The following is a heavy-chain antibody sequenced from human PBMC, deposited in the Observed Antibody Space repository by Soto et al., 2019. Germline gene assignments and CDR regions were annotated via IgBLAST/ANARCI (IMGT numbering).Heavy chain of an antibody. J-gene: IGHJ4*02. D-gene: IGHD2-15*01. CDR2: ISAYNGNT. CDR1: GYTFTSYG. Sequence: ASVKVSCKASGYTFTSYGISWVRQAPGQGLERMGWISAYNGNTNYAQKLQGRVTMTTDTSTSTAYMELRSLRSDDTAVYYCARAWERYCSGGSCYSGYWGQGTLVTVSA. V-gene: IGHV1-18*01. CDR3: ARAWERYCSGGSCYSGY.